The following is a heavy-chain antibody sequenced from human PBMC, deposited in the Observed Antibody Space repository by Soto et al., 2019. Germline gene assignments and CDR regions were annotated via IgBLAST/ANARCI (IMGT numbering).Heavy chain of an antibody. CDR2: INHSGST. D-gene: IGHD6-13*01. CDR1: GGSFSGYY. J-gene: IGHJ4*02. V-gene: IGHV4-34*01. Sequence: SETLSLTCAVYGGSFSGYYWSWVRQPPGKGLEWIGEINHSGSTNYNPSLKSRVTISVDTSKNQFSLKLSSVTAADTAVYYCARKGQLVCFDYWGQGTLVTVS. CDR3: ARKGQLVCFDY.